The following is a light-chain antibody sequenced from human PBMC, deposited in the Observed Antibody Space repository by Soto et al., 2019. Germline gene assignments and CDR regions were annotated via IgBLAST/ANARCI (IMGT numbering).Light chain of an antibody. CDR1: QSVSSSY. CDR2: GAS. J-gene: IGKJ4*01. CDR3: QQYDNSPLT. Sequence: DIVLTQSPGTLSLSPGERAALSCRASQSVSSSYLAWYQQKPGQAPRLLIYGASNRATGIADRFSGSGSGTDFTLTISSLEPEDFAVYYCQQYDNSPLTFGGGTKVEIK. V-gene: IGKV3-20*01.